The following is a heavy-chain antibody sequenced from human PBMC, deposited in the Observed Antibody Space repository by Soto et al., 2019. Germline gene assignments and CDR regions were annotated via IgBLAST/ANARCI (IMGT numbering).Heavy chain of an antibody. Sequence: QVQLLQSGGQVKKPGASVKVSCKASGYTFTSYTISWVRQAPGQGLEWVGWIGPSSGNTDTSTRTAYMELRSLRSDDTAVYYCARDTGNFFDYWGQGTLVTVSS. CDR2: IGPSSG. CDR1: GYTFTSYT. J-gene: IGHJ4*02. CDR3: ARDTGNFFDY. V-gene: IGHV1-18*01.